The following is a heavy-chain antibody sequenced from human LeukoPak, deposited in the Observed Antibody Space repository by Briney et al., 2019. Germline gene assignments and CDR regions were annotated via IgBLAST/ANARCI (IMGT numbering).Heavy chain of an antibody. J-gene: IGHJ5*02. D-gene: IGHD2-2*01. V-gene: IGHV3-9*01. CDR1: GFTFDDYA. CDR2: ISWNSGSI. Sequence: PGGSLRLSCAASGFTFDDYAMHWVRQAPGEGLEWVSGISWNSGSIGYADSVKGRFTISRDNAKNSLYLQMNSLRAEDTALYYCAKGRDKYQLLSKNWFDPWGQGTLVTVSS. CDR3: AKGRDKYQLLSKNWFDP.